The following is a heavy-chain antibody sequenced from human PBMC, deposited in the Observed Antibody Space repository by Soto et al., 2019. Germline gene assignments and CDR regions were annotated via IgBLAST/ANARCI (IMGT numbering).Heavy chain of an antibody. J-gene: IGHJ4*02. CDR3: AKDGSYSSGWPDY. Sequence: DVQLVESGGGLVQPGRSLRLSCAASGFTFDDYAMHWVRQAPGKGLEWVSGISWNSGSIGYADSVKGRFTISRDNAKNSLYLQMNSLRAEDTALYYCAKDGSYSSGWPDYWGQGTLVTVSS. V-gene: IGHV3-9*01. CDR1: GFTFDDYA. CDR2: ISWNSGSI. D-gene: IGHD6-19*01.